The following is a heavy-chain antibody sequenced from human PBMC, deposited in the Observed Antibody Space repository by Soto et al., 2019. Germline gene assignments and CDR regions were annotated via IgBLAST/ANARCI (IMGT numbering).Heavy chain of an antibody. CDR1: GFTFSSYA. V-gene: IGHV3-23*01. CDR3: AKDYYGSGSYLRASSYYYYMDV. CDR2: ISGSGGST. D-gene: IGHD3-10*01. Sequence: PGGSLRLSCAASGFTFSSYAMSWVRQAPGKGLEWVSAISGSGGSTYYADSVKGRFTISRDNSKNTLYLQMNSLRAEDTAVYYCAKDYYGSGSYLRASSYYYYMDVWGKGTTVTVSS. J-gene: IGHJ6*03.